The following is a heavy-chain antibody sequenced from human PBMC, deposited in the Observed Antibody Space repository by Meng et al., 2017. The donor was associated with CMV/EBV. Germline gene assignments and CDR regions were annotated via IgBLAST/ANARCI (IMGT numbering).Heavy chain of an antibody. CDR3: ARMTTYYYYGMDV. J-gene: IGHJ6*02. CDR1: GGSICSYH. Sequence: SETLSLTCTVSGGSICSYHWSWIRQPPGKGLEWIGYIYYSGSTNYNPSLKSRVTISVDTSKNQFSLKLSSVTAADTAVYYCARMTTYYYYGMDVWGQGTTVTVSS. V-gene: IGHV4-59*01. D-gene: IGHD4-11*01. CDR2: IYYSGST.